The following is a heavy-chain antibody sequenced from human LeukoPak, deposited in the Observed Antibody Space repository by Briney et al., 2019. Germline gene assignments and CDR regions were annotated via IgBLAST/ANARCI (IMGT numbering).Heavy chain of an antibody. V-gene: IGHV3-7*03. J-gene: IGHJ4*02. D-gene: IGHD4-17*01. CDR3: ARDDITVTTPFDY. Sequence: PGGSLRLSCAASGFTFSSYWMSWVRQAPGKGLEWVANIKQDGSEKYYVDSVKGRFTISRDKAKNSLYLQMNSLRAEDTAVYYCARDDITVTTPFDYWGQGTLVTVSS. CDR2: IKQDGSEK. CDR1: GFTFSSYW.